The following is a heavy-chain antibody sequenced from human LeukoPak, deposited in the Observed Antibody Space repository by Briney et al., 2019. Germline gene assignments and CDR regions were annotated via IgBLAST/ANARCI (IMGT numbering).Heavy chain of an antibody. CDR3: ARARSRSGWYYFDY. V-gene: IGHV1-24*01. Sequence: ASVKVSCKVSGYTLTELSMHWVRQAPGKGLEWMGGFDPEDGETIYAQKFQGRVTMTEDTSASTAYMELSSLRSEDTAVYYCARARSRSGWYYFDYWGQGTLVTVSS. CDR1: GYTLTELS. CDR2: FDPEDGET. J-gene: IGHJ4*02. D-gene: IGHD6-19*01.